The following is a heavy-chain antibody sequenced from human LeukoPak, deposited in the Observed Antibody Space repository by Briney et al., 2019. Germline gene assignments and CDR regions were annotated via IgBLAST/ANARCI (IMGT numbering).Heavy chain of an antibody. D-gene: IGHD6-13*01. V-gene: IGHV4-38-2*02. CDR3: ARDDSSSWANDY. CDR1: GYSISSGYY. Sequence: SETLSLTCTVSGYSISSGYYWGWIRQPPGEGLEWIGSIYHSGSTYYNPSLKSRVTISVDTSKNQFSLKLSSVTAADTAVYYCARDDSSSWANDYWGQGTLVTVSS. CDR2: IYHSGST. J-gene: IGHJ4*02.